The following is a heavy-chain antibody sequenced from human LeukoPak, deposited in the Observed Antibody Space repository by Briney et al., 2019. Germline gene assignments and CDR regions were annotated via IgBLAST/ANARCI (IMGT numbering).Heavy chain of an antibody. CDR3: TKDILGGSGSFREAFFAS. D-gene: IGHD3-10*01. CDR1: GFTFDDYA. CDR2: ISWNADKI. V-gene: IGHV3-9*01. J-gene: IGHJ4*02. Sequence: PGRSLRLSCAASGFTFDDYAMHWVRQAPGKGLEWVSGISWNADKIGYADSVKGRFTISRDNAKNSLYLQMRSLRPEDTAFYYCTKDILGGSGSFREAFFASWGQGTLVTVSS.